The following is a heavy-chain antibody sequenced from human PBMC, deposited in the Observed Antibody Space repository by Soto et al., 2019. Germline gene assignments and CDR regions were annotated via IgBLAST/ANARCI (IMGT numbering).Heavy chain of an antibody. J-gene: IGHJ4*02. V-gene: IGHV3-30-3*01. CDR3: AKAPWNLAHTHYFDF. D-gene: IGHD1-1*01. CDR1: GFTFSSYA. Sequence: QVQLVESGGGVVQPGRSLRLSCAASGFTFSSYAMHWARQAPGKGLEWVAVISSDGSNKYYADSVRGRFTISRDNSENTVYLHMSSLSGDDTAVFYCAKAPWNLAHTHYFDFWGQGTLVTVSS. CDR2: ISSDGSNK.